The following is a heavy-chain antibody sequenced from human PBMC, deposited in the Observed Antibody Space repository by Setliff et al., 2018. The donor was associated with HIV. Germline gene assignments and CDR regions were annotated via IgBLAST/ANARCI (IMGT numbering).Heavy chain of an antibody. CDR1: GFPFRDHY. J-gene: IGHJ6*02. V-gene: IGHV3-72*01. CDR2: IGNKPNSYTT. Sequence: GGSLRLSCTASGFPFRDHYMDWVRQASGKGLEWVGRIGNKPNSYTTEYAASLKGRFTISRDDSQNSLYLQMNSLRIEDTAVYFCARPTNIDTLYYGSQSFYMYYNGMDVWGQGTTVTVSS. CDR3: ARPTNIDTLYYGSQSFYMYYNGMDV. D-gene: IGHD3-10*01.